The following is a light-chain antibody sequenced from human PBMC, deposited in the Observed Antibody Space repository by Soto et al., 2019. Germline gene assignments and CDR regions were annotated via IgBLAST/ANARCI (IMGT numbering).Light chain of an antibody. J-gene: IGLJ3*02. CDR3: SSYTSGSTWV. CDR2: EVS. Sequence: QSALTQPASVSGSPGQSITISCTGTSSDVGGYNYVSWYQQHPGKAPKLMIYEVSNRPSGVSNRFSSSKSGNTASLTISGLQAEDEADYYCSSYTSGSTWVFGGGTKVTVL. V-gene: IGLV2-14*01. CDR1: SSDVGGYNY.